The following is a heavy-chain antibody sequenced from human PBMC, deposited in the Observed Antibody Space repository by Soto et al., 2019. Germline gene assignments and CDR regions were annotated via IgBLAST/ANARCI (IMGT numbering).Heavy chain of an antibody. D-gene: IGHD1-1*01. V-gene: IGHV4-39*02. CDR1: GDSITTTGFY. Sequence: LSLTCTVSGDSITTTGFYWGWVRQPPGKGLEWIGSISYSGTTYYNPSLQSRVTISQDTSKNHFSLRLSSVTAADTAVYYCARLFSTRFDPWGQGTLVTVSS. CDR3: ARLFSTRFDP. CDR2: ISYSGTT. J-gene: IGHJ5*02.